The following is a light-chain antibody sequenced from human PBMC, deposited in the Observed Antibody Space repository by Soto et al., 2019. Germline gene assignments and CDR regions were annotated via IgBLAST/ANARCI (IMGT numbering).Light chain of an antibody. Sequence: DIQMTQSPSSLSASLGDRVTITCRASHSISSYLNWYQQKPGKAPKLLIYAASSLQSGVPSRFSGGGSGTAFTLTISSLQPEDFATYYCQHYSSNSGTFGPGTKVDIK. CDR1: HSISSY. V-gene: IGKV1-39*01. CDR2: AAS. J-gene: IGKJ1*01. CDR3: QHYSSNSGT.